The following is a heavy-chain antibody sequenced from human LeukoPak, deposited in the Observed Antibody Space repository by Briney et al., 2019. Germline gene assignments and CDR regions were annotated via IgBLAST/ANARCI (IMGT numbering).Heavy chain of an antibody. J-gene: IGHJ6*02. CDR1: GYTFTSYG. Sequence: ASVKVSCKASGYTFTSYGISWVRQAPGQGLEWMGWISAYNGNTNYAQKLQGRVTMTTDTSTSTAYMELRSLRSDDTAVYYCARLGYCSSTSCYGYYYYGMDVWGQGTTVTVSS. D-gene: IGHD2-2*01. V-gene: IGHV1-18*04. CDR3: ARLGYCSSTSCYGYYYYGMDV. CDR2: ISAYNGNT.